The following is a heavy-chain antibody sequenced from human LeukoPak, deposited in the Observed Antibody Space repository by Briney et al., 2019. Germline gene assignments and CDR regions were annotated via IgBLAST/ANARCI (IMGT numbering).Heavy chain of an antibody. CDR1: GFTFSSYA. V-gene: IGHV3-23*01. CDR3: AKEGDYDILTGYEGLD. D-gene: IGHD3-9*01. Sequence: GGSLRLSCAASGFTFSSYAMSWVRQAPGKGLEWVSTISSSGGSTYYADSVKGRFTISRDNSKNTLYLQMNSLRAEDTAVYYCAKEGDYDILTGYEGLDWGQGTMVTVSS. CDR2: ISSSGGST. J-gene: IGHJ3*01.